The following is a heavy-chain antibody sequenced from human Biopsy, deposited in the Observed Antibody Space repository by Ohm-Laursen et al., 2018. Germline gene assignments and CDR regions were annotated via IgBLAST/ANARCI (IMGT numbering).Heavy chain of an antibody. Sequence: ESLRISCKGSGYSFGNFWIGWVRQLPGKGLEWMGSIYPGDSDSKYSQSFQGQVTISVDASVSIAYLQWSSLKASDTAMYYYARSSAAGFYFYGMDIWGQGTMVTVSS. CDR3: ARSSAAGFYFYGMDI. J-gene: IGHJ6*02. D-gene: IGHD2-15*01. CDR1: GYSFGNFW. CDR2: IYPGDSDS. V-gene: IGHV5-51*01.